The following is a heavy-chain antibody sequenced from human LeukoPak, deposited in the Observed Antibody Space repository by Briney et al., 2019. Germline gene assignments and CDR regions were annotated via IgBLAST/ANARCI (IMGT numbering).Heavy chain of an antibody. CDR3: ASLHYGPSEYGSGSYYNRKAFDI. D-gene: IGHD3-10*01. CDR2: ISGSGGST. Sequence: GGSLRLSCAASGFTFSSYAMSWVRQAPGKGLEWVSAISGSGGSTYYADSVKGRFTISRDNSKNTLFLQMNSLRAEDTAVYYCASLHYGPSEYGSGSYYNRKAFDIWGQGTMVTVSS. J-gene: IGHJ3*02. CDR1: GFTFSSYA. V-gene: IGHV3-23*01.